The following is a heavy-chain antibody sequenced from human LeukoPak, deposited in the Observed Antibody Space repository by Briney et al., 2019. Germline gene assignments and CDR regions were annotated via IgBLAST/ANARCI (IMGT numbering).Heavy chain of an antibody. Sequence: KSSETLSLTCTVSGGSMSSSSYYWGWIRQPPGKGLEWIGRIFYSGIIYYNPSLKSRVTMSVDTSKNQFSLRLSSVTAADTAVYFCARLYGSGYHYYGMDVWGQGTTVAVSS. CDR1: GGSMSSSSYY. CDR2: IFYSGII. J-gene: IGHJ6*02. D-gene: IGHD3-22*01. V-gene: IGHV4-39*01. CDR3: ARLYGSGYHYYGMDV.